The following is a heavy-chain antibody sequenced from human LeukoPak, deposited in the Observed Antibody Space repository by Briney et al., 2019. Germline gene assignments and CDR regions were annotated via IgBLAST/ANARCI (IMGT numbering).Heavy chain of an antibody. CDR1: GGSISGGGYY. J-gene: IGHJ4*02. Sequence: SETLSLTCTVSGGSISGGGYYWSWIRQHPGKGLEWIGYIYYSGSTYYNPSLKSRVTISVDTSKNQFSLKLSSVTAADTAVYYCARDYGDYAGYFDYWGQGTLVTVSS. CDR3: ARDYGDYAGYFDY. V-gene: IGHV4-31*03. CDR2: IYYSGST. D-gene: IGHD4-17*01.